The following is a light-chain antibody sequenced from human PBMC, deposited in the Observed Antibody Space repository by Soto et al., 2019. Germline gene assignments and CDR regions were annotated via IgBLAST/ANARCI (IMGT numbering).Light chain of an antibody. CDR2: DAS. Sequence: EIVLTLSQATLSLSPGETATLSFRASQSVRRYLAWYQQKPGQAPRLLIYDASTRATGIPARFSGSGSETDFTLTITSLEPKDFAVYYCQQRNNWPPITFGQGTRLEIK. CDR1: QSVRRY. CDR3: QQRNNWPPIT. V-gene: IGKV3-11*01. J-gene: IGKJ5*01.